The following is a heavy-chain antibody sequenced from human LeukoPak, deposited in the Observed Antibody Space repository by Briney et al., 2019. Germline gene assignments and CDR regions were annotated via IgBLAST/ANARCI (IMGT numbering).Heavy chain of an antibody. Sequence: SVKVSCKASGGTFSSYAISWVRQAPEQGLEWMGGIIPIFGTANYAQKFQGRVTITTDESTSTAYMELSSLRSEDTAVYYYARSNIVVVVAARQGAFDIWGQGTMVTVSS. D-gene: IGHD2-15*01. CDR1: GGTFSSYA. CDR3: ARSNIVVVVAARQGAFDI. CDR2: IIPIFGTA. J-gene: IGHJ3*02. V-gene: IGHV1-69*05.